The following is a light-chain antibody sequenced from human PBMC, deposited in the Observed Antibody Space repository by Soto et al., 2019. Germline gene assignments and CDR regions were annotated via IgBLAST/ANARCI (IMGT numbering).Light chain of an antibody. V-gene: IGLV2-8*01. J-gene: IGLJ1*01. CDR1: RNDIGAYEF. CDR3: KSYAGSNTYV. CDR2: GVV. Sequence: QSVLTQPPSASGSPGQSVTISCTGTRNDIGAYEFVSWYQHHPGKAPKLIIYGVVQRPSGVPDRFSGSKSGNTASLTVSGLQAADEADYYCKSYAGSNTYVFGTGTKV.